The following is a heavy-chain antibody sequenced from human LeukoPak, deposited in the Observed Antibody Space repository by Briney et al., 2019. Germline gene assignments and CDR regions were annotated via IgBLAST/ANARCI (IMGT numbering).Heavy chain of an antibody. Sequence: SETLSLTCTVSGDSISSGDYYWSWIRQPAGKGLEWIGRISSSGSTNYNPSLKSRVTISVDTSKNQFSLKLSSVTAADTAVYYCATYIAAVGTLGYWGQGTLVTVSS. D-gene: IGHD6-13*01. CDR3: ATYIAAVGTLGY. CDR2: ISSSGST. CDR1: GDSISSGDYY. V-gene: IGHV4-61*02. J-gene: IGHJ4*02.